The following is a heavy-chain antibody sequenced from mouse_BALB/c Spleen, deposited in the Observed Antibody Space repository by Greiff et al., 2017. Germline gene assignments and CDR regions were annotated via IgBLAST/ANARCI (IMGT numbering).Heavy chain of an antibody. Sequence: EVQLVESGGGLVQPGGSLRLSCATSVFTFTDYYMSWVRQPPGKALEWLGFIRNKANGYTTEYSASVKGRFTISRDNSQSILYLQMNTLRAEDSATYYCARDRGGYYDAMDYWGQGTSVTVSS. CDR3: ARDRGGYYDAMDY. CDR1: VFTFTDYY. J-gene: IGHJ4*01. V-gene: IGHV7-3*02. CDR2: IRNKANGYTT. D-gene: IGHD2-2*01.